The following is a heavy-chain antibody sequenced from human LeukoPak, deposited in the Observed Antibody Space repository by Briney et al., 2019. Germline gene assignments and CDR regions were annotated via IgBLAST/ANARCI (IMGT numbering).Heavy chain of an antibody. J-gene: IGHJ4*02. V-gene: IGHV3-21*01. CDR3: AMGRGSYPNYFDF. CDR1: GFTFSSYT. Sequence: GGSLRLSCAASGFTFSSYTMNWVRQAPGKGLEWVSSISSSSSYIYYADSAKGRFTIARDNAKNSLYLQMNSLRAEDTAVYYCAMGRGSYPNYFDFWGQGTLVTVSS. CDR2: ISSSSSYI. D-gene: IGHD3-16*01.